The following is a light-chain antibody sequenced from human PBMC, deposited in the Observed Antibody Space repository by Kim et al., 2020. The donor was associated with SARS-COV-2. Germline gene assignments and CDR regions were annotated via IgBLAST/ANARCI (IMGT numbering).Light chain of an antibody. Sequence: ASVGDRVTITCRASQGTSNYLAWYQQKPGKVPKLLIYAASTLQSGVPYRFSGSGSGTDFTLTISSLQPEDVATYYGQKYNSAPWTFGQGTKVDIK. CDR3: QKYNSAPWT. V-gene: IGKV1-27*01. CDR1: QGTSNY. CDR2: AAS. J-gene: IGKJ1*01.